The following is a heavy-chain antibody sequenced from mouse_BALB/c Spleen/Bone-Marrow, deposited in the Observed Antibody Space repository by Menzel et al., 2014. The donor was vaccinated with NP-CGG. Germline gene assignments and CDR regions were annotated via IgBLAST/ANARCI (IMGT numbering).Heavy chain of an antibody. D-gene: IGHD1-2*01. V-gene: IGHV4-1*02. J-gene: IGHJ3*01. CDR1: GFDFSRYW. CDR2: INPASSTI. Sequence: EVQRVESGGGLVQPGGSLKLSCAASGFDFSRYWMTWVRQAPGKGLEWIGEINPASSTINYTPSLKDKVIISRDNAKNTLYLQMSKVRSEDTALYYCAKNYYYGYVAYWGQGTLVTVSA. CDR3: AKNYYYGYVAY.